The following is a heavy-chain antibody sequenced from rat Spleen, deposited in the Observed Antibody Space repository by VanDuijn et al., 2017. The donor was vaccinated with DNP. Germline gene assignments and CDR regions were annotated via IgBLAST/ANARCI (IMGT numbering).Heavy chain of an antibody. CDR1: GYSITSNF. V-gene: IGHV3-3*01. J-gene: IGHJ4*01. D-gene: IGHD1-2*01. Sequence: EVQLQESGSGLVKPSQSLSLTCSVTGYSITSNFWGWIRKFPGNKLEWMGSINSAGSTNYNPSLKSRVSITRDTSKNQFFLQVNSVTTEDTATYYCASYYYSSYISYAMDAWGQGTSVTVSS. CDR2: INSAGST. CDR3: ASYYYSSYISYAMDA.